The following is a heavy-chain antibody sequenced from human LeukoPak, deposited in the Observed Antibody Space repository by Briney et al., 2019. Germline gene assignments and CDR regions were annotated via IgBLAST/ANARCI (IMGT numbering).Heavy chain of an antibody. CDR2: ISGSGGST. CDR1: GSTFSSYG. D-gene: IGHD3-16*01. Sequence: GGSLRLSCAASGSTFSSYGMSWVRQAPGKGLEWVSAISGSGGSTYYADSVKGRFTISRDNSKNTLYLQMNSLRAEDTAVYYCAKDLEGEEDYWGQGTLVTVSS. V-gene: IGHV3-23*01. CDR3: AKDLEGEEDY. J-gene: IGHJ4*02.